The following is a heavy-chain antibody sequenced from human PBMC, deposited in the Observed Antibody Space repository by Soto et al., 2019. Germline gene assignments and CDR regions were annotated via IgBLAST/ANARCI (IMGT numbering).Heavy chain of an antibody. CDR1: GFTFSNYA. D-gene: IGHD6-6*01. CDR3: AKQVRDGTSSPYYFDY. CDR2: ISSAVNT. J-gene: IGHJ4*02. V-gene: IGHV3-23*01. Sequence: GGSLRLSCAGSGFTFSNYAMSWVRQAPGKGLEWVSAISSAVNTYYADSVKGRFTISRDNSKNTLSLQMNSLRAEDTAVYYCAKQVRDGTSSPYYFDYWGQGTLVTVYS.